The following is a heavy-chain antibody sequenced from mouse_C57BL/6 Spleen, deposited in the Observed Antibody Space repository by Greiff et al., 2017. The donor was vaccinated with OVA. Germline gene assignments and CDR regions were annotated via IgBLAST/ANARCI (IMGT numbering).Heavy chain of an antibody. V-gene: IGHV1-19*01. D-gene: IGHD3-2*02. Sequence: VQLQQSGPVLVKPGASVKMSCKASGYTFTDSYLNWVKQSHGKSLEWIGVINPYNGGTSYNQKFKGKATLTVDKSSSTAYMELNSLTSEDSAVYYCARSGAQATAYWGQGTLVTVSA. CDR2: INPYNGGT. CDR3: ARSGAQATAY. J-gene: IGHJ3*01. CDR1: GYTFTDSY.